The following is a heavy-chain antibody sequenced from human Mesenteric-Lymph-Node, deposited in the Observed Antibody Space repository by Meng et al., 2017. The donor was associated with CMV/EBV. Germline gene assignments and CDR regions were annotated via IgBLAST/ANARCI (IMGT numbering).Heavy chain of an antibody. Sequence: GALRLSCAASGFTFSISGMHWVRQAPGKGLEWVALIRSDGSDEYYGDSVKGRFTISRDNSKNTLFLQMNSLRAEDTAVYYCAKDKGFRYLEWSSVRGQGTLVTVSS. D-gene: IGHD3-3*01. J-gene: IGHJ4*02. CDR2: IRSDGSDE. CDR3: AKDKGFRYLEWSSV. V-gene: IGHV3-30*02. CDR1: GFTFSISG.